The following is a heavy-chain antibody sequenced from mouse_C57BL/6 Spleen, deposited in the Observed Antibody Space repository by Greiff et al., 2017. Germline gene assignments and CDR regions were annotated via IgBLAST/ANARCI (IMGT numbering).Heavy chain of an antibody. V-gene: IGHV1-81*01. CDR1: GYTFTSYG. CDR2: IYPRSGNT. D-gene: IGHD1-1*01. Sequence: QVQLKESGAELARPGASVKLSCKASGYTFTSYGISWVKQRTGQGLEWIGEIYPRSGNTYYNEKFKGKATLTADKSSSTAYMELRSLTSEDSAVYVCARHYYGSSCYFDDWGQGTTLTVSS. J-gene: IGHJ2*01. CDR3: ARHYYGSSCYFDD.